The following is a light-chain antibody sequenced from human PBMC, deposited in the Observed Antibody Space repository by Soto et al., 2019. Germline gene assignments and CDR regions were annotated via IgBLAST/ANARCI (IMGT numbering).Light chain of an antibody. CDR2: DVT. J-gene: IGLJ1*01. V-gene: IGLV2-11*01. Sequence: QSVLTQPRSVSGSPGQSVIVSCTGTSRDVGGYDSVSWFQLHPGKDPKLLIYDVTERPSGVSDRFSGSKSGNTASLTISGLQAEDEADYYCCSYAGTIIPDVFGSGTKLTVL. CDR1: SRDVGGYDS. CDR3: CSYAGTIIPDV.